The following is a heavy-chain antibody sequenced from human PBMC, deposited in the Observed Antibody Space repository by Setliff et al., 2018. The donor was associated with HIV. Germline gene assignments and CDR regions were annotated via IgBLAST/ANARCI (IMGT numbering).Heavy chain of an antibody. Sequence: SVKVSCKASGGTFSSQAINWVRQAPGQGLEWMGGIIPMYGSVDYAQKFQGRVTITTDESTSTAYMELSRLRSEDTAAYYCARATFCCRGGRCYSSFFDSWGQGTLVTVSS. CDR1: GGTFSSQA. V-gene: IGHV1-69*05. J-gene: IGHJ4*02. D-gene: IGHD2-15*01. CDR3: ARATFCCRGGRCYSSFFDS. CDR2: IIPMYGSV.